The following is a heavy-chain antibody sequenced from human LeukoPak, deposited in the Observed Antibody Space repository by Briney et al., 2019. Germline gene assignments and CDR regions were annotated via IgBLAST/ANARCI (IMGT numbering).Heavy chain of an antibody. Sequence: KAGESLKISCKGSGYSFTSYWIGWVRQMPGKGLEWMGIIYPGDSDTRYNPSFQGQVTISADKSISTAYLQWSSLKASDTAMYYCARRTSLLGDAFDIWGQGTMVTVSS. J-gene: IGHJ3*02. CDR3: ARRTSLLGDAFDI. V-gene: IGHV5-51*01. CDR2: IYPGDSDT. CDR1: GYSFTSYW.